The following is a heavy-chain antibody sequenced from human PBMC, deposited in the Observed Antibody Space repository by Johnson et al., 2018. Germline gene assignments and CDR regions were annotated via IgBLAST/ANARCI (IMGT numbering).Heavy chain of an antibody. Sequence: VQLVESGGGLVQPGGSLRLSCAASGFTFSSNAMSWVRQAPGKGLEWVANIKQDGSEKYYVDSVKGRFTISRDNAKNSLFLKMNRLRAGDTAGYYCAREWGGVDYWGQGTLVTVSS. CDR1: GFTFSSNA. D-gene: IGHD3-16*01. CDR2: IKQDGSEK. CDR3: AREWGGVDY. V-gene: IGHV3-7*01. J-gene: IGHJ4*02.